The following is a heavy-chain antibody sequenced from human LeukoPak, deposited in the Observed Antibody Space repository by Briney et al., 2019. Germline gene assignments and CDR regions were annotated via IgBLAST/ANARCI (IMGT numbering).Heavy chain of an antibody. D-gene: IGHD4-17*01. V-gene: IGHV3-30*14. CDR3: ARESFGDYYFDY. J-gene: IGHJ4*02. Sequence: GGSLRLSCVASGFILSGYWMYWVRQAPGKGLKWVAGLSHDGSKIYYADPVKGRFTVSRDNSKNTLYLQMNSLRVEDTAVYSCARESFGDYYFDYWGQGTLVTVSS. CDR2: LSHDGSKI. CDR1: GFILSGYW.